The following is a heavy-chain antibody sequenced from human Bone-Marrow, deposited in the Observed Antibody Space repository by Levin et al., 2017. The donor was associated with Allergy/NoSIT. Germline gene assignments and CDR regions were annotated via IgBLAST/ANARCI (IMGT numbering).Heavy chain of an antibody. J-gene: IGHJ6*02. CDR1: GFTFSSYA. Sequence: GGSLRLSCAASGFTFSSYAMSWVRQAPGKGLEWVSAISGSGGSTYYADSVKGRFTISRDNSKNTLYLQMNSLRAEDTAVYYCAKDFSVVVVAANSENYYYGMDVWGQGTTVTVSS. CDR3: AKDFSVVVVAANSENYYYGMDV. V-gene: IGHV3-23*01. D-gene: IGHD2-15*01. CDR2: ISGSGGST.